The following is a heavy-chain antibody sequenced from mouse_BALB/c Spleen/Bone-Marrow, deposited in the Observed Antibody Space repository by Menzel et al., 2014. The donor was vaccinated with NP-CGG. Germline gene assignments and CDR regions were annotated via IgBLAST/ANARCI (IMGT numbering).Heavy chain of an antibody. J-gene: IGHJ2*01. V-gene: IGHV5-6-3*01. D-gene: IGHD2-12*01. CDR1: GFTFGNYA. CDR2: INSNGGST. Sequence: EVKLMESGGGLVRPGGSLKLSCAASGFTFGNYAMSWVRQTPDKRLELVATINSNGGSTYYPDSVKGRFTISRDNARNTLYLQMSSLKSEDTAMYYCARVAYYNVYFDYWGQGTTLTVSS. CDR3: ARVAYYNVYFDY.